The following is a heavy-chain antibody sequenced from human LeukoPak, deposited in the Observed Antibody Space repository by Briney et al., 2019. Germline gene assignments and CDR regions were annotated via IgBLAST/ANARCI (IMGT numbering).Heavy chain of an antibody. Sequence: SETLSLTCAVSGGSISSGGYSWSWIRQPPGTGLEWIGYIYHSGSTYYNPSLKSRVTISVDRSKNQFSLKLSSVTAADTAVYYRARAVSEGVIDYWGQGTLVTVSS. CDR2: IYHSGST. CDR1: GGSISSGGYS. CDR3: ARAVSEGVIDY. D-gene: IGHD2-8*01. V-gene: IGHV4-30-2*01. J-gene: IGHJ4*02.